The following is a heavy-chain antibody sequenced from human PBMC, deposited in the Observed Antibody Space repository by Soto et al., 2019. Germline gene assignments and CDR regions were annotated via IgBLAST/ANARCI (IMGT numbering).Heavy chain of an antibody. Sequence: SETLSLTCSVSGGSISSKSYSWGWIRQPPGKGLEWIGTFYYSENTYYNPSLKSRVTISVDTSKNQFSLKLSSVTAADTAVYYCAKLAGYCSGNSCHGDYAMDVRAQRTKVTVSS. CDR2: FYYSENT. J-gene: IGHJ6*02. D-gene: IGHD2-2*01. CDR3: AKLAGYCSGNSCHGDYAMDV. CDR1: GGSISSKSYS. V-gene: IGHV4-39*01.